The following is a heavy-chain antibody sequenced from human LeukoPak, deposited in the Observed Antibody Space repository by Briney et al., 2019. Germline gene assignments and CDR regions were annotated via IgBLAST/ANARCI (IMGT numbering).Heavy chain of an antibody. V-gene: IGHV1-2*02. CDR3: AAWGGQWLIRGDDVFDV. Sequence: ASLKVSCKASGYTFTDYYMHWVRQAPGQGLEWMGWINPNSGGTNYAQRFQGRVTLTRDTSISTAYMVVTRLTSDVTAMYYCAAWGGQWLIRGDDVFDVWGQGTMVTVSS. CDR2: INPNSGGT. D-gene: IGHD6-19*01. J-gene: IGHJ3*01. CDR1: GYTFTDYY.